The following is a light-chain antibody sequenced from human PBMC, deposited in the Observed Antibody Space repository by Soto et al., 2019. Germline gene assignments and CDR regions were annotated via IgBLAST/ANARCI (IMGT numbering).Light chain of an antibody. CDR2: GAS. CDR3: QQYNSWPT. V-gene: IGKV3-15*01. J-gene: IGKJ4*01. Sequence: EIIMTQSPATLSVSPGEGATLSCRTSHSISTNLAWYQHKRGQSPRLLVYGASTRATGVPARFSGSGSGAEFTLSFSSLQSEDFAVYYCQQYNSWPTFGGGTKVEIK. CDR1: HSISTN.